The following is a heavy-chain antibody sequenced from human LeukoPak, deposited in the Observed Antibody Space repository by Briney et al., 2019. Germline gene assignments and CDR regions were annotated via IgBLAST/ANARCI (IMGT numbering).Heavy chain of an antibody. CDR3: ARPIPYSGSSWRGRGFDY. D-gene: IGHD6-6*01. CDR1: GFTFDDYG. Sequence: GGSLRLSCAASGFTFDDYGMSWVRQAPGKGLEWVSGINWNGGSTGYADSVKGRFTISRDNAKNSLYLQMNSLRAEDTALYYCARPIPYSGSSWRGRGFDYWGQGTLVTVSS. J-gene: IGHJ4*02. CDR2: INWNGGST. V-gene: IGHV3-20*04.